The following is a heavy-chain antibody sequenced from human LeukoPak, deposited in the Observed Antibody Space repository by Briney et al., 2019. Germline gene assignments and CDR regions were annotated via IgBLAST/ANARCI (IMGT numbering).Heavy chain of an antibody. D-gene: IGHD3-22*01. Sequence: ASVKVSCKASGGTFSSYAISWVRQATGQGLEWMGGIIPIFGTANYAQKFQGRVTITADESTSTAYMELSSLRSDDTAVYYCARTYDSSGYYYLYYFDYWGQGTLVTVSS. CDR1: GGTFSSYA. J-gene: IGHJ4*02. CDR2: IIPIFGTA. CDR3: ARTYDSSGYYYLYYFDY. V-gene: IGHV1-69*01.